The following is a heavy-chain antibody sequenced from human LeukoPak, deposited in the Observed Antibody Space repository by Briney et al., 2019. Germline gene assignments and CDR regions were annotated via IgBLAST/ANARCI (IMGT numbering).Heavy chain of an antibody. J-gene: IGHJ4*02. Sequence: ASETLSLTCTVSGGSISSYYWSWIRLPPGKGLEWIGYIDYSGSTNYNPSLKSRVTISLDTSKNQFSLKLSSVTAADTAVYFCARDRALGSGKYYFDYWGQGTLVTVSS. V-gene: IGHV4-59*01. CDR2: IDYSGST. CDR3: ARDRALGSGKYYFDY. D-gene: IGHD3-16*01. CDR1: GGSISSYY.